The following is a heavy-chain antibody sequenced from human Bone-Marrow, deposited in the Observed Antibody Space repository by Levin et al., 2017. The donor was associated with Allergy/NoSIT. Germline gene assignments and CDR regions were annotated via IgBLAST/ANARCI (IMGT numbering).Heavy chain of an antibody. V-gene: IGHV3-53*01. D-gene: IGHD3-22*01. J-gene: IGHJ4*02. CDR1: GFTVSSNY. Sequence: GESLKISCAASGFTVSSNYISWVRQAPGEGLEWVSIIYANGSTYHTDSVKGRFTISRDNSRNTLYLQMNSLRAEDTAVYYCARNYGSRGYFYYDYWGQGTLVTVSS. CDR3: ARNYGSRGYFYYDY. CDR2: IYANGST.